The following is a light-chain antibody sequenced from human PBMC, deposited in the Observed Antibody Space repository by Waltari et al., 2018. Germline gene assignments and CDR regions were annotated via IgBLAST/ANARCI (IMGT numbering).Light chain of an antibody. CDR2: SNN. Sequence: QSVLTQPPSASGTPGQWVTISCSGSSSNIGSNTVNWYQQLPGTAPKLLNYSNNQRPSGVPDRCSVSKSGTSASLAISGLQSEDEADYYCAAWDDSLNGPVFGGGTKLTVL. CDR3: AAWDDSLNGPV. CDR1: SSNIGSNT. V-gene: IGLV1-44*01. J-gene: IGLJ3*02.